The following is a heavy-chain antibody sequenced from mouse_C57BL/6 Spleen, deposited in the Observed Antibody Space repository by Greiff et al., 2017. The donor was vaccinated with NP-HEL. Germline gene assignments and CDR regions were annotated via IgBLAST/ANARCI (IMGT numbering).Heavy chain of an antibody. CDR2: ISSGSSTI. J-gene: IGHJ2*01. CDR1: GFTFSDYG. V-gene: IGHV5-17*01. Sequence: DVHLVESGGGLVKPGGSLKLSCAASGFTFSDYGMHWVRQAPEKGLEWVAYISSGSSTIYYADTVKGRFTISRDNAKNTLFLQMTSLRSEDTAMYYCAIHYYGSSLFYYWGQGTTLTVSS. D-gene: IGHD1-1*01. CDR3: AIHYYGSSLFYY.